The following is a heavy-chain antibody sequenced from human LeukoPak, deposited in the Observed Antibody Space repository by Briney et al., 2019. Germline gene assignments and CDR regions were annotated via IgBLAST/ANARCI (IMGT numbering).Heavy chain of an antibody. CDR2: TIPIFGTA. Sequence: ASVKVSCKASGGTFSSYAISWVRQAPGQGLEWMGGTIPIFGTANYAQKFQGRVTITTDESTSTAYMELSGLRSEDTAVYYCATHFGVVTIYAFDIWGQGTMVTVSS. CDR3: ATHFGVVTIYAFDI. J-gene: IGHJ3*02. CDR1: GGTFSSYA. D-gene: IGHD3-3*01. V-gene: IGHV1-69*05.